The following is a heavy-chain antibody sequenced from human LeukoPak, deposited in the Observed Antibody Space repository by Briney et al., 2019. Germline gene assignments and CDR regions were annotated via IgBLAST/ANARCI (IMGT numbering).Heavy chain of an antibody. Sequence: PGGSLRLSCAASGFTVSSNYMNWVRQAPGKGLEWVSSISSSSSYIYYADSVKGRFTISRDNAKNSLYLQMNSLRAEDTAVYYCARAAYCGGDCYPYYYGMDVWGQGTTVTVSS. CDR2: ISSSSSYI. CDR3: ARAAYCGGDCYPYYYGMDV. V-gene: IGHV3-21*01. D-gene: IGHD2-21*02. J-gene: IGHJ6*02. CDR1: GFTVSSNY.